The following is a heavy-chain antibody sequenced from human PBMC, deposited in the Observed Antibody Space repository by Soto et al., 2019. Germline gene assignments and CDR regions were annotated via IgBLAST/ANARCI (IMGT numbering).Heavy chain of an antibody. Sequence: VQLVESGGGLVKPGGSLRLSCAASGFTFSNAWMNWVRQAPGKGLEWVGRIKSKTDGGTTDYAAPVKGRFTISRDDAKNTLYLQMNSLKTEDTAVYYCITDPPTYSGSYYGPYYYYGMDVWGQGTTVTVSS. J-gene: IGHJ6*02. V-gene: IGHV3-15*07. CDR3: ITDPPTYSGSYYGPYYYYGMDV. CDR2: IKSKTDGGTT. CDR1: GFTFSNAW. D-gene: IGHD1-26*01.